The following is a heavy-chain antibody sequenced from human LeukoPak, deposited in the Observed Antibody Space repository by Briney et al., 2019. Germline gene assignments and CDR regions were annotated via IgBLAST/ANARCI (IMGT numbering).Heavy chain of an antibody. Sequence: PGGSLRLSCAASGFPFFSYGMSWVPPAPGEGLEWVSAISGSGGSTYYADSVKGRFTISRDNSKNTLYLQMNSLRAEDTAVYYCARDRIAAARYNWFDPWGQGTLVTVSS. D-gene: IGHD6-13*01. J-gene: IGHJ5*02. CDR2: ISGSGGST. CDR1: GFPFFSYG. V-gene: IGHV3-23*01. CDR3: ARDRIAAARYNWFDP.